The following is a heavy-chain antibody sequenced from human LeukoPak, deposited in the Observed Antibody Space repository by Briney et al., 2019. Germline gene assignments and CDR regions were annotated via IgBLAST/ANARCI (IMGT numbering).Heavy chain of an antibody. Sequence: ASVKVSCKVSGYTLTELSMHWVRQAPRKGLEWMGGFDPEDGETIYAQKFQGRVTMTEDTSTDTAYMELSSLRSEDTAVYYCATPIILKPATAIPPDTYYFDYWGQGTLVTVSS. CDR2: FDPEDGET. J-gene: IGHJ4*02. CDR3: ATPIILKPATAIPPDTYYFDY. CDR1: GYTLTELS. V-gene: IGHV1-24*01. D-gene: IGHD2-2*02.